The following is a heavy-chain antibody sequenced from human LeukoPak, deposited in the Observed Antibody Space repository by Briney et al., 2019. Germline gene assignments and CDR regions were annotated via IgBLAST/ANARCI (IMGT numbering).Heavy chain of an antibody. Sequence: GGSLRLSCAASGFPFSSYCMTRVRQAPGKGLEWVANIKQDGSEKYYVDSVKGRFTISRDNAKNSLYLQMNSLRAEDTAVYYCVRDTTTYCSSTSCYRKVSWFDPWGQGTLVTVSS. CDR1: GFPFSSYC. CDR3: VRDTTTYCSSTSCYRKVSWFDP. CDR2: IKQDGSEK. J-gene: IGHJ5*02. V-gene: IGHV3-7*01. D-gene: IGHD2-2*01.